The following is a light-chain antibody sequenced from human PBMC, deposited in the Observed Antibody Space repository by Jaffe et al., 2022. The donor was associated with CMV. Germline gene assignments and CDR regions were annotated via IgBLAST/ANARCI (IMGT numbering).Light chain of an antibody. CDR1: SSNIGSNS. Sequence: QSVLTQPPSVSAAPGQKVTFSCSGSSSNIGSNSVSWYQQLPGTAPKLLIYEDNKRPSGIPDRFSGSKSGTSATLAITGLQTGDEADYYCGTWDSRLSAVIFGGGTKLTVL. V-gene: IGLV1-51*02. J-gene: IGLJ2*01. CDR2: EDN. CDR3: GTWDSRLSAVI.